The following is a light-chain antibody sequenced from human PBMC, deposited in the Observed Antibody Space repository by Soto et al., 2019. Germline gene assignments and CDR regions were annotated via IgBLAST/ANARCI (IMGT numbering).Light chain of an antibody. CDR3: SSFASSSTLVL. CDR1: SSDVGAYNY. V-gene: IGLV2-14*01. CDR2: EVT. J-gene: IGLJ2*01. Sequence: QSALTQPASVSGSPGQSFTISCTGTSSDVGAYNYVSWYQQHPGKAPKLMIYEVTNRPSGVSDRFSGSKSGNTASLTISGLQAEDDADYYCSSFASSSTLVLFGGGTKLTVL.